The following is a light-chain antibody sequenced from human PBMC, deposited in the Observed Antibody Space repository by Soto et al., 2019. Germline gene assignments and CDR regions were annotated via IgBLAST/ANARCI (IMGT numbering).Light chain of an antibody. Sequence: DIQLTQSPSFLSASVGDRITITCRASHDIRSYLAWYQQKPAKAPKLLIYGASNLETGVPSRFSGSGSGTDFTFTISSLQPEDIATYYCQQYDNLPLTFGGGTKVDIK. CDR2: GAS. J-gene: IGKJ4*01. CDR3: QQYDNLPLT. CDR1: HDIRSY. V-gene: IGKV1-33*01.